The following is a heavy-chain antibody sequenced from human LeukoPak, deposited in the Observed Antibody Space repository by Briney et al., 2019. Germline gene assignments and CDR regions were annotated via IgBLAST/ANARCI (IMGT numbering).Heavy chain of an antibody. CDR2: IYHSGST. J-gene: IGHJ3*02. CDR1: GYSISSGYY. CDR3: ARHETTPIGYSAFDI. Sequence: SETLSLTCAVSGYSISSGYYWGWIRQPPGKGLEWIGSIYHSGSTYYNPSLKSRVTISVDTSKNQFSLKLSSVTAADTAVYYRARHETTPIGYSAFDIWGQGTMVTVSS. V-gene: IGHV4-38-2*01. D-gene: IGHD5-12*01.